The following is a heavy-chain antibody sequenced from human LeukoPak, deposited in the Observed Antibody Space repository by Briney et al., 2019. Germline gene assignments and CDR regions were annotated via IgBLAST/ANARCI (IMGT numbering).Heavy chain of an antibody. J-gene: IGHJ4*02. V-gene: IGHV3-23*01. CDR3: ASGVEYSSSSPSDY. CDR2: ISGSGGST. Sequence: GGSLRLSCAASGFTFSSYAMSWVRQAPGKGLEWDSAISGSGGSTYYADSVKGRFTISRDNSKNTLYLQMNSLRAEDTAVYYCASGVEYSSSSPSDYWGQGNLVTVSS. CDR1: GFTFSSYA. D-gene: IGHD6-6*01.